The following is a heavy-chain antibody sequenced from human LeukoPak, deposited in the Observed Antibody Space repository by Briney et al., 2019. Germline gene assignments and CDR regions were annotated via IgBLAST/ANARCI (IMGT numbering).Heavy chain of an antibody. CDR3: ARDLGYRYFDY. D-gene: IGHD3-16*02. CDR1: GGSVSSGSYY. Sequence: PSETLSLTCTVSGGSVSSGSYYWRWIRQPPGKGLEWIGYIYYSGSTNYNPSLKSRVTISADTSKNQFSLKLTSVTAADTAVYYCARDLGYRYFDYWGQGTLVTVSS. V-gene: IGHV4-61*01. J-gene: IGHJ4*02. CDR2: IYYSGST.